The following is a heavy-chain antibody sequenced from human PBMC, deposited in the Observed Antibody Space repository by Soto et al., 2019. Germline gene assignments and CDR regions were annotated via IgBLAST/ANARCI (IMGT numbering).Heavy chain of an antibody. CDR3: ARARYCASPSCYKHYYYGMDT. J-gene: IGHJ6*02. D-gene: IGHD2-2*02. CDR2: ISTYNSRT. CDR1: GYTFTSHG. Sequence: QDQLVQSGAEVKKPGASVKISCEASGYTFTSHGISWVRQAPGQGLEWLGWISTYNSRTHYAQKVQGRVTMTTDTSTITAYLDLRSLTFDDTAVYYCARARYCASPSCYKHYYYGMDTWGQGTTVTVSS. V-gene: IGHV1-18*04.